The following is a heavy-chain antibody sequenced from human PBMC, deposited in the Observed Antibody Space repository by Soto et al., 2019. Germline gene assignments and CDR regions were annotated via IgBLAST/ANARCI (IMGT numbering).Heavy chain of an antibody. J-gene: IGHJ4*02. CDR3: AKANGWYGDYFDY. CDR1: GFTFDDYA. V-gene: IGHV3-9*01. CDR2: ISWNSGSI. D-gene: IGHD6-19*01. Sequence: GGSLRLSCAASGFTFDDYAMHWVRQAPGKGLEWVSGISWNSGSIGYADSVKGRFTISRDNAKNSLYLQMNSLRAEDTALYYCAKANGWYGDYFDYWGQGTLVTDSS.